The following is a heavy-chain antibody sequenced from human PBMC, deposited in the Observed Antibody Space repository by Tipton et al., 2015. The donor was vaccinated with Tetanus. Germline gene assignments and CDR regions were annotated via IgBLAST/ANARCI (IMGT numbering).Heavy chain of an antibody. Sequence: RSLRLSCAASGFTFSSYAMHWVRQAPGKGLEWVAVISYDGSNKYYADSVKGRFTISRDNSKNTLYLQMNSLRAEDTAVYYCATGGPPDYGDYASGNSYYYYGMDVWCQGTTVTVSS. D-gene: IGHD4-17*01. V-gene: IGHV3-30*04. CDR1: GFTFSSYA. CDR3: ATGGPPDYGDYASGNSYYYYGMDV. CDR2: ISYDGSNK. J-gene: IGHJ6*02.